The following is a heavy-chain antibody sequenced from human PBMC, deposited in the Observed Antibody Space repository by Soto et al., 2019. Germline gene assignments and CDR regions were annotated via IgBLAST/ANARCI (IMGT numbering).Heavy chain of an antibody. V-gene: IGHV4-31*03. Sequence: SETLSLTCTVSGGSISSGGYYWSWIRQHPGKGLEWIGYIYYSGSTYYNPSLKSRVTISVDTSKNQFSLKLSSVTAADTAVYYCARAVDFWSGYYTPPYYYGGMDVWGQGTTVTVSS. D-gene: IGHD3-3*01. CDR1: GGSISSGGYY. CDR3: ARAVDFWSGYYTPPYYYGGMDV. CDR2: IYYSGST. J-gene: IGHJ6*02.